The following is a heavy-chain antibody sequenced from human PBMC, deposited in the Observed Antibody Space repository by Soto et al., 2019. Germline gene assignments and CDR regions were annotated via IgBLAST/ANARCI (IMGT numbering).Heavy chain of an antibody. CDR2: IYYSGST. Sequence: SETLSLTCAVSGGSISGYYWSWIRQPPGKGLEWIGYIYYSGSTYYNPSLKSRVTISVDTSKNQFSLKLSSVTAADTAVYYCARDQAYCGGDCYINGYYYYGMDVWGQGTTVTVSS. CDR3: ARDQAYCGGDCYINGYYYYGMDV. CDR1: GGSISGYY. J-gene: IGHJ6*02. D-gene: IGHD2-21*02. V-gene: IGHV4-30-4*01.